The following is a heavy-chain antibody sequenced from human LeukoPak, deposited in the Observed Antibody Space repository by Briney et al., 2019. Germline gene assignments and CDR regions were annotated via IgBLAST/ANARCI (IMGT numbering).Heavy chain of an antibody. CDR2: ISYDGSNK. D-gene: IGHD3-22*01. CDR3: AKAFSPTLGVVVIENTFDY. V-gene: IGHV3-30*04. CDR1: GFTFSSYA. J-gene: IGHJ4*02. Sequence: GGSLRLSCAASGFTFSSYAMHWVRQAPGKGLEWVAVISYDGSNKYYADSVKGRFTISRDNSKNTLYLQMNSLRAEDTAVYYCAKAFSPTLGVVVIENTFDYWGQGTLVTVSS.